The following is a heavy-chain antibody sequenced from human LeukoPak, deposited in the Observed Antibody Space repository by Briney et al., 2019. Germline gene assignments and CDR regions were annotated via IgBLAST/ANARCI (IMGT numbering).Heavy chain of an antibody. J-gene: IGHJ4*02. D-gene: IGHD2-21*01. V-gene: IGHV3-74*01. CDR1: GFTFSSYW. Sequence: GGSLRLSCAASGFTFSSYWMHWDRQAPGKGLVWVSRTLSDGSSSTYADSVKGRFASSRDNAKNTLYLQMNNLRAEDTAVYYCAKNKSNCFFDYWGQGTLVTVSS. CDR2: TLSDGSSS. CDR3: AKNKSNCFFDY.